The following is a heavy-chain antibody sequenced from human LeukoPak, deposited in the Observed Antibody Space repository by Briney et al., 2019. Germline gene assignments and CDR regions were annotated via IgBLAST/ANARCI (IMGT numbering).Heavy chain of an antibody. CDR3: ARVAPKILKTTAIASYYYYYYMDV. CDR2: ISYDGSNK. V-gene: IGHV3-30*01. CDR1: GFTFSSYA. Sequence: GGSLRLSCAASGFTFSSYAMHWVRQAPGKGLEWVAVISYDGSNKYYADSVKGRFTISRDNSKNTLYLQMNSLRAEDTAVYYCARVAPKILKTTAIASYYYYYYMDVWAKGPRSPSP. D-gene: IGHD4-17*01. J-gene: IGHJ6*03.